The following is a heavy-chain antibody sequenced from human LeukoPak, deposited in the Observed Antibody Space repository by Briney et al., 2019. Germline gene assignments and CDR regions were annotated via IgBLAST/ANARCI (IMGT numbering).Heavy chain of an antibody. CDR2: IYPADSDT. Sequence: GESLKISCQVSGYSFTNYWIGWVRQMPGKGLESMGIIYPADSDTTYSPSFQGQVTISADKSISTVYLQWSSLKASDTAMYYCARQVYCSGGRCSGGWFDPWGQGTLVTVSS. CDR3: ARQVYCSGGRCSGGWFDP. J-gene: IGHJ5*02. V-gene: IGHV5-51*01. D-gene: IGHD2-15*01. CDR1: GYSFTNYW.